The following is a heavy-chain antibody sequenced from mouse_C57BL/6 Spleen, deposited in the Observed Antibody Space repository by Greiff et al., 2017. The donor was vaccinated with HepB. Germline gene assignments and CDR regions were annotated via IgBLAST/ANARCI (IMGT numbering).Heavy chain of an antibody. CDR1: GYAFSSSW. CDR2: IYPGDGDT. J-gene: IGHJ2*01. D-gene: IGHD1-1*01. V-gene: IGHV1-82*01. Sequence: VQLQQSGPELVKPGASVKISCKASGYAFSSSWMNWVKQRPGKGLEWIGRIYPGDGDTNYNGKFKGKATLTADKSSSTAYMQLSSLTSEDSAVYSCARSQYYGSLDYWGQGTTLTVSS. CDR3: ARSQYYGSLDY.